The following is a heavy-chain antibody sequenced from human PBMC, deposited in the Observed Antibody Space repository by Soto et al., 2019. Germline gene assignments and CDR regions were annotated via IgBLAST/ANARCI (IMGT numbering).Heavy chain of an antibody. J-gene: IGHJ6*02. V-gene: IGHV4-4*07. CDR3: AGDGSDSYGLDV. CDR2: LYNSGNT. Sequence: SETLSLTCAVSGGSINSYYWSWIRQPAGKGLEWIGRLYNSGNTNYNPSLKSRVTMSVDTSKNQVSLKLNSVTAADTAVYYCAGDGSDSYGLDVWGQGTTVTVSS. CDR1: GGSINSYY. D-gene: IGHD3-10*01.